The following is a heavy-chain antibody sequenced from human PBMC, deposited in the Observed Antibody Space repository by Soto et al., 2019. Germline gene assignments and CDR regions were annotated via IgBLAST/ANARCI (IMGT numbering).Heavy chain of an antibody. Sequence: SETLSLTCAVYGGSFSGYYWSWIRQPPGKGLEWIGEINHRGSTNYNPSLKSRVTISVDTSKNQFSLKLTSVTAADTAVYYCSRGHEVRATFYYHYAMDVWGQGTTVTVSS. J-gene: IGHJ6*02. CDR1: GGSFSGYY. D-gene: IGHD3-10*01. CDR2: INHRGST. V-gene: IGHV4-34*01. CDR3: SRGHEVRATFYYHYAMDV.